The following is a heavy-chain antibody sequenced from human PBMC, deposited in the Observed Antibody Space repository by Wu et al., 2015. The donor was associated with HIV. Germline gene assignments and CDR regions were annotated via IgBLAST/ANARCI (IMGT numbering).Heavy chain of an antibody. J-gene: IGHJ4*02. Sequence: QVQLVQSGAEVKKPGASVKVSCKASGYTFTSYGISWVRQAPGQGLEWMGWISAYNGDTKYAQKLQGRVTMSTDTSTSTAYMELRSLRSDDTAVYYCARDPSNTSGYFTYFDYWGQGTLVTVSS. V-gene: IGHV1-18*01. CDR1: GYTFTSYG. D-gene: IGHD3-22*01. CDR3: ARDPSNTSGYFTYFDY. CDR2: ISAYNGDT.